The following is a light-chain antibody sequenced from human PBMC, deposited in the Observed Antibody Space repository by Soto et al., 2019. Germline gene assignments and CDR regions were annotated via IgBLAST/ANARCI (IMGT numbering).Light chain of an antibody. CDR3: CSYTSSDTWV. CDR1: SSDVGGYKY. V-gene: IGLV2-14*01. Sequence: QSALTQPASVSGSPGQSITISCTGTSSDVGGYKYVSWYQQHPGKAPKLMIYEVSNRPSGVSNRFSGSKSGNTASLTISGLQAEDEADYYCCSYTSSDTWVFGGGTQLTVL. CDR2: EVS. J-gene: IGLJ3*02.